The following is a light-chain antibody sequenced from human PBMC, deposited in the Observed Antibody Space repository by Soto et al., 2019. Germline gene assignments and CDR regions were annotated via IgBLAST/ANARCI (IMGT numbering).Light chain of an antibody. CDR3: QQYGSSLWT. Sequence: DIVMTQIPVSLSVTPGQPASISCKSSQSLLQSDGKTYLFWYQQKPGQAPRLLIYGASSRATGIPDRFSGSGSGTDFTLTISRLEPEDFAVYYCQQYGSSLWTFGQGTKVDI. CDR2: GAS. V-gene: IGKV3-20*01. J-gene: IGKJ1*01. CDR1: QSLLQSDGKTY.